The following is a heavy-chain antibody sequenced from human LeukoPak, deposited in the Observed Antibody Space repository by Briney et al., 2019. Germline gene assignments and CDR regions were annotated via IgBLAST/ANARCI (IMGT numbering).Heavy chain of an antibody. CDR3: AKRGGTAMDYYYYYMDV. J-gene: IGHJ6*03. CDR1: GFTFSSYA. CDR2: ISGSGGST. V-gene: IGHV3-23*01. Sequence: GGSLRLSCAASGFTFSSYAMSWVRQAPGKGLEWVSAISGSGGSTYYADSVKGRFTISRDNSKNTLYLQMNSLRAEDTAVYYCAKRGGTAMDYYYYYMDVWGKGTTVTVSS. D-gene: IGHD5-18*01.